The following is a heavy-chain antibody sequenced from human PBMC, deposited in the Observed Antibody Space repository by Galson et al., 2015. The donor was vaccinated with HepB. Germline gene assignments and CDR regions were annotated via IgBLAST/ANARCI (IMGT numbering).Heavy chain of an antibody. CDR1: GYTFTSYA. J-gene: IGHJ4*02. V-gene: IGHV1-3*01. CDR2: INAGNGNT. D-gene: IGHD4-17*01. Sequence: SVKVSCKASGYTFTSYAMHWVRQAPGQRLEWMGWINAGNGNTKYSQKFQGRVTITRDTSASTAYMELSSLRSEDTAVYYCARDLGTTVTTFDYWGQGTLVTVSS. CDR3: ARDLGTTVTTFDY.